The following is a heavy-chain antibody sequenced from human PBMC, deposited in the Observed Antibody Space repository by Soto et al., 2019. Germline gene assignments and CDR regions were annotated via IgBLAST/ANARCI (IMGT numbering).Heavy chain of an antibody. CDR1: GFTFSRYW. CDR2: IKQDGSEK. Sequence: EVQLVESGGGLVQPGASLRLSCAASGFTFSRYWMSWVRQAPGKGLEWVANIKQDGSEKYYVDSVKGRFTISRDNAKNSRYLQMTGRLAEDTAGYYCARDDLFDDYGDDVHTKPSDYWGQGTLVTVSS. D-gene: IGHD4-17*01. J-gene: IGHJ4*02. V-gene: IGHV3-7*05. CDR3: ARDDLFDDYGDDVHTKPSDY.